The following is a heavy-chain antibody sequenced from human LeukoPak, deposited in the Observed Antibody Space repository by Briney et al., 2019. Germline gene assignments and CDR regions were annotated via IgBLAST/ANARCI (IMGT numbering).Heavy chain of an antibody. D-gene: IGHD1-26*01. CDR1: GFAFSNAW. J-gene: IGHJ4*02. Sequence: GGSLRLSCAVSGFAFSNAWMAWVRQAPGKGLEWIGHIKTKTDGGTTDYAAPVKGRFTISRDDSKNTLFLQMNSLRAEDTAVYYCAKEMFRIVGAPTPDYWGQGTLVTVSS. CDR3: AKEMFRIVGAPTPDY. CDR2: IKTKTDGGTT. V-gene: IGHV3-15*01.